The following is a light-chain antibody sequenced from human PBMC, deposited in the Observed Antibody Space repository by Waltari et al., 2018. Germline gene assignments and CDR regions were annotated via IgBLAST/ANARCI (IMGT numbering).Light chain of an antibody. V-gene: IGKV1-9*01. Sequence: IQLTQSPSSLSASVGDRVTLTCRASQDISTYVAWYQQKAGKAPKLLIYAASTLQSGVPSRFSGSGSWTEFTLTIGSLQPEDFATYYCQQLKTYPLTFGGGTKVEIK. CDR1: QDISTY. J-gene: IGKJ4*01. CDR2: AAS. CDR3: QQLKTYPLT.